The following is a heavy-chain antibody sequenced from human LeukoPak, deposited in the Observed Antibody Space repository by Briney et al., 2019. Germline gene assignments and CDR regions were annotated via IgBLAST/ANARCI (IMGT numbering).Heavy chain of an antibody. J-gene: IGHJ6*02. CDR2: ISYDGSNK. CDR1: GFTFSSYA. D-gene: IGHD3-10*01. Sequence: GGSLRLSCAASGFTFSSYAMHWVRQAPGKGLEWVAVISYDGSNKYYADSVKGRFTISRDNSKNTLYLQMNSLIAEDTAVYYCASPYGITMVRGRGRYGMDVWGQGTTVTVSS. CDR3: ASPYGITMVRGRGRYGMDV. V-gene: IGHV3-30*04.